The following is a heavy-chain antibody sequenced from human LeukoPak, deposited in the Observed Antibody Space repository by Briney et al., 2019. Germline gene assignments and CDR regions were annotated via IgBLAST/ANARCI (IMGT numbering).Heavy chain of an antibody. J-gene: IGHJ4*02. D-gene: IGHD6-13*01. CDR2: IYYSGST. CDR3: ARGLMMAVAGRGEFHY. CDR1: GGSINSFY. V-gene: IGHV4-59*01. Sequence: SETLSLTCTVSGGSINSFYWSWIRQPPGKGLGWIGYIYYSGSTNYNPSLKSRVTISVDTSKNQFSLKLSSVTAADTAVYYCARGLMMAVAGRGEFHYWGQGTLVTVSS.